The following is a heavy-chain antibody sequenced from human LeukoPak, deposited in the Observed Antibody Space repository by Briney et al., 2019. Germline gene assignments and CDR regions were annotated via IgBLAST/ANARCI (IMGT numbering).Heavy chain of an antibody. CDR2: IYYSGST. Sequence: SETLSLTCTVSGGSISSSSYYWGWIRQPPGKGLEWIGSIYYSGSTYYNPSLKSRVTISVDTSKNQFSLKLSSVTAADTAVYYCARDGDDTTVTTYWFDPWGQGTLVTVSS. CDR3: ARDGDDTTVTTYWFDP. J-gene: IGHJ5*02. V-gene: IGHV4-39*07. D-gene: IGHD4-17*01. CDR1: GGSISSSSYY.